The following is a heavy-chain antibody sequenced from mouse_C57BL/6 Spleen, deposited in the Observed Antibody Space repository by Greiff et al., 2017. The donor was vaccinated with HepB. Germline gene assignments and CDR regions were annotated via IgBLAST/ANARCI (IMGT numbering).Heavy chain of an antibody. CDR2: ISSGSSTI. Sequence: EVKVVESGGGLVKPGGSLKLSCAASGFTFSDYGMHWVRQAPEKGLEWVAYISSGSSTIYYADTVKGRFTISRDNAKNTLFLQMTSVRSEDTAMYYCARRPGGAMDYWGQGTSVTVSS. J-gene: IGHJ4*01. V-gene: IGHV5-17*01. CDR1: GFTFSDYG. CDR3: ARRPGGAMDY.